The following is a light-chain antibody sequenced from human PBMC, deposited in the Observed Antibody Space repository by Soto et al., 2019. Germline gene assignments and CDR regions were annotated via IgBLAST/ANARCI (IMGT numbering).Light chain of an antibody. CDR2: KAS. Sequence: DIQMTQSPSTLSGSVGDRVTITCLASQTISSWLAWYQQKQGKAPKLLIYKASTLKSGVPSRFRGSGSGTELTLTISSLQPDDFATYYCQHYNSYSEEFGKGTKVDI. V-gene: IGKV1-5*03. CDR3: QHYNSYSEE. CDR1: QTISSW. J-gene: IGKJ1*01.